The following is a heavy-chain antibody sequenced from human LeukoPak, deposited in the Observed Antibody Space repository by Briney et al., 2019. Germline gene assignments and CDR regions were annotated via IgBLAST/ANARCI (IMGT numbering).Heavy chain of an antibody. D-gene: IGHD4/OR15-4a*01. CDR3: ASMVRTMDPYYFDY. CDR2: IYYSGST. V-gene: IGHV4-30-4*01. CDR1: GGSISSGDYY. J-gene: IGHJ4*02. Sequence: SETLSLTCTVSGGSISSGDYYWSWIRQPPGKGLEWIGYIYYSGSTYYNPSLKSRVTISVDTSKNQFSLKLSSVTAADTAVYYRASMVRTMDPYYFDYWGQGTLVTVSS.